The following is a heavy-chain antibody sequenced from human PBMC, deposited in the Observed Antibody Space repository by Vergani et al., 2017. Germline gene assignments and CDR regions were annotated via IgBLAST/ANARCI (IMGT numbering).Heavy chain of an antibody. CDR3: ARDNRYYYDSSGYSDY. CDR2: ISWNSGSI. V-gene: IGHV3-9*01. Sequence: EVQLVESGGGLVQPGRSLRLSCAASGFTFDDYAMHWVRQAPGKGLEWVSGISWNSGSIGYADSVKGRFTISRDNSKNTLYLQMNSLRAEDTAVYYCARDNRYYYDSSGYSDYWGQGTLVTVSS. D-gene: IGHD3-22*01. CDR1: GFTFDDYA. J-gene: IGHJ4*02.